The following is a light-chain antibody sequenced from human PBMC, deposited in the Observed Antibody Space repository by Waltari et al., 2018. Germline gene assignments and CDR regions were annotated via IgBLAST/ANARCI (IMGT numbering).Light chain of an antibody. CDR1: QSITSH. J-gene: IGKJ1*01. Sequence: ETVLTQSPATLSLSPGARATLSCRASQSITSHLAWYQQKPVQPPRLLIYDESKRATGIPARFSCSGSGTDFTLTISSLEPEDFAVYYCQQRSNLWTFGQGTKVEIK. CDR2: DES. V-gene: IGKV3-11*01. CDR3: QQRSNLWT.